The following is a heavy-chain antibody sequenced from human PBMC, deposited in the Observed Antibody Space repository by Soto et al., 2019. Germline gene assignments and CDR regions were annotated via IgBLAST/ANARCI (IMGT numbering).Heavy chain of an antibody. V-gene: IGHV1-3*01. CDR2: INAGNGNT. J-gene: IGHJ5*02. CDR1: GYTFTSYA. D-gene: IGHD5-18*01. Sequence: QVQLVQSGAEVKKPGASVKVSCKASGYTFTSYAMHWVRQAPGQRLEWMGWINAGNGNTKYSQKFQGRVTITRDTSASTAYMELSSLRSEDTAMYYCARDLGAAMVINWFDPWGQGTLVTVSS. CDR3: ARDLGAAMVINWFDP.